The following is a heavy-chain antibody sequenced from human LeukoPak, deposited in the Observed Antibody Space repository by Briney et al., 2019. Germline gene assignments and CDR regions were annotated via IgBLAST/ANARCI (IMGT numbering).Heavy chain of an antibody. CDR2: ISGSGGST. D-gene: IGHD5-12*01. Sequence: PGGSLRLSCAASGFTFSSYAMSWVRPAPGKGLEWVSAISGSGGSTYYADSVKGRFTISRDNSKNTLYLQMNSLRVEDTAVYYCARVIAATNTFDAFDIWGQGTMVTVSS. V-gene: IGHV3-23*01. J-gene: IGHJ3*02. CDR1: GFTFSSYA. CDR3: ARVIAATNTFDAFDI.